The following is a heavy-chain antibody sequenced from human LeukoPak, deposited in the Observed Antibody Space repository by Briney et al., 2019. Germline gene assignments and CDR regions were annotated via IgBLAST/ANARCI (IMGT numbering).Heavy chain of an antibody. CDR1: GFTFSSYG. J-gene: IGHJ6*02. CDR3: ARAGGTYSGYGDGMDV. D-gene: IGHD5-12*01. Sequence: PGGSLRLSCAASGFTFSSYGMHWVRQAPGKGLEWVAVIWYDGSNKYYADSVKGRFTISRDNSKTTLYLQMNSLRAEDTAVYYCARAGGTYSGYGDGMDVWGQGTTVTVSS. V-gene: IGHV3-33*01. CDR2: IWYDGSNK.